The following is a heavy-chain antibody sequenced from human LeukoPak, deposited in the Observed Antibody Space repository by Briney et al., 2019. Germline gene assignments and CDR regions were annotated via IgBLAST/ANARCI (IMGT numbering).Heavy chain of an antibody. Sequence: GGSLRLSCAASGFTFSSYGMRWVRQAPGKGLEWVAFIRYDGSNKYYADSVKGRFTISRDNSKNTLYLQMNSLRAEDTAVYYCASDTAQTDRYYYYYYMDVWGKGTTVTVSS. D-gene: IGHD5-18*01. CDR3: ASDTAQTDRYYYYYYMDV. CDR1: GFTFSSYG. CDR2: IRYDGSNK. J-gene: IGHJ6*03. V-gene: IGHV3-30*02.